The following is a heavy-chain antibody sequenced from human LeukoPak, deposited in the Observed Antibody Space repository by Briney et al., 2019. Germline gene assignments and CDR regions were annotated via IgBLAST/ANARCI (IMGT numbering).Heavy chain of an antibody. CDR2: IEEDGTET. CDR1: GFMFSSNW. Sequence: GGSLRLSCAASGFMFSSNWMSWVRLAPGKGLEWVANIEEDGTETYYVDSVKGRFTISRDNAKNSLYLQMNSLRVEDTAVYYCAKEGRSLQTYWGQGTLVTVSS. CDR3: AKEGRSLQTY. J-gene: IGHJ4*02. V-gene: IGHV3-7*03. D-gene: IGHD5-24*01.